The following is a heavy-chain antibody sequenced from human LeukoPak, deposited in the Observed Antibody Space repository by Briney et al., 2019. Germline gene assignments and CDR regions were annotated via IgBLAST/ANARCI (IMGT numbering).Heavy chain of an antibody. J-gene: IGHJ6*02. D-gene: IGHD2-2*01. Sequence: GGSLRLSCAASRFTFSDYYMSWIRQAPGKGLEWVSYISSSSSTIYYADSVKGRFTISRDNAKNSLYLQMNSLRAEDTAVYYCARVIVVVGDYGMDVWGQGTTVTVSS. CDR1: RFTFSDYY. V-gene: IGHV3-11*04. CDR3: ARVIVVVGDYGMDV. CDR2: ISSSSSTI.